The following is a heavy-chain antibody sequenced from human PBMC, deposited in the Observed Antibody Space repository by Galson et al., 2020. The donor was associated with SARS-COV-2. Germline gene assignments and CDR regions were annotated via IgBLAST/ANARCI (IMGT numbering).Heavy chain of an antibody. D-gene: IGHD4-17*01. J-gene: IGHJ5*02. CDR3: ARSYDDFATWFDP. Sequence: ASVKVSCKASGYTFTSYEINWVRQAPGQGLEWMGWMNPHSGNTGYAQKFQGRVTMTRTTSISTAYMELNSLTSEDTAVYYCARSYDDFATWFDPWGQGTLVTASS. V-gene: IGHV1-8*01. CDR1: GYTFTSYE. CDR2: MNPHSGNT.